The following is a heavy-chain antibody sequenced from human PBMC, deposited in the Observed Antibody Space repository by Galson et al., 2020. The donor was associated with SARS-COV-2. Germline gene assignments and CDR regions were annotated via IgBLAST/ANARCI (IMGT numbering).Heavy chain of an antibody. CDR3: ARGGEWELPYYFDY. J-gene: IGHJ4*02. CDR2: ISSDGSNS. V-gene: IGHV3-30*04. Sequence: GGSLRLSCAASGFTFSNYVMHWVRQAPGKGPEWVAVISSDGSNSFYADSLKGRFTISRDNSKSTLNLQMNSLRAEDTAVYYCARGGEWELPYYFDYWGQGTLVTVSS. D-gene: IGHD1-26*01. CDR1: GFTFSNYV.